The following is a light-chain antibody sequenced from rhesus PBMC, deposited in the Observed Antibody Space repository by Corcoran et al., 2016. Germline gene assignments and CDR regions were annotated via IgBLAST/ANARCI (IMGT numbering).Light chain of an antibody. CDR1: QSVSSS. CDR2: GAF. Sequence: EIVMTQSPATLSLSPGERATLSCRASQSVSSSLAWYQQKPGQAPRLLIYGAFSRATGIPDRFSARGSGTDFTLTISSLEPEDVAVYYYLQRSNWYSFGQGTKVEIK. CDR3: LQRSNWYS. V-gene: IGKV3-24*01. J-gene: IGKJ2*01.